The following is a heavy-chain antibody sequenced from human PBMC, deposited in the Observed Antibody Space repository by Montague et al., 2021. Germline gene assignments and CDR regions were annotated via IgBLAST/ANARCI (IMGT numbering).Heavy chain of an antibody. CDR1: GFTFSNYW. Sequence: SLRLSCAASGFTFSNYWMSWVRQAPGKGLEWVANIKQDGSEKHYVDSVKGRFTISRDNAKNSLYLQMNSLRAEDTAVYFCARDQGQGYCGGDCYVGLDYGGQGPLVTVSS. D-gene: IGHD2-21*01. V-gene: IGHV3-7*01. J-gene: IGHJ4*02. CDR3: ARDQGQGYCGGDCYVGLDY. CDR2: IKQDGSEK.